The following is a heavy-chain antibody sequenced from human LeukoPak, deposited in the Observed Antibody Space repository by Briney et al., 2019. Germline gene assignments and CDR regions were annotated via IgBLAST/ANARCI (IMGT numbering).Heavy chain of an antibody. D-gene: IGHD1-1*01. V-gene: IGHV4-39*07. CDR2: IYYSGST. CDR3: ARGSRDDPFDY. CDR1: GGSISSSSYY. Sequence: PSETLSLTCTVSGGSISSSSYYWGWIRQPPGKGLEWIGSIYYSGSTYYNPSLKSRVTISVDTSKNQFSLKLSSVTAADTAVYYCARGSRDDPFDYWGQGTLVTVPS. J-gene: IGHJ4*02.